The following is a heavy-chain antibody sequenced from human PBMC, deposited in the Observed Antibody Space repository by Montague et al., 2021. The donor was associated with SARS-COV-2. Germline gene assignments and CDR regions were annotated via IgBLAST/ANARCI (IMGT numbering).Heavy chain of an antibody. CDR1: GGSISSYY. CDR3: ARRGLGYYDSSGGLIPQNAFDI. V-gene: IGHV4-59*08. D-gene: IGHD3-22*01. CDR2: IYYSGST. J-gene: IGHJ3*02. Sequence: SETLSLTCTVSGGSISSYYWSWTRQPPGKGLEWIGYIYYSGSTNYNPSLKSRVTISVDTSKNQFSLKLSSVTAADTAVYYCARRGLGYYDSSGGLIPQNAFDIWGQGTMVTVSS.